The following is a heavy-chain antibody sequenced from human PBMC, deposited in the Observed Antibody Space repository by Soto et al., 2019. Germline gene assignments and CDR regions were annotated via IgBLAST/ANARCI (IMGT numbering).Heavy chain of an antibody. CDR2: IMPVFPTP. CDR3: ARDKDRLQLGGNYYYILDV. J-gene: IGHJ6*02. CDR1: GGTFSTSA. Sequence: QVQLVQSGAEVKKPGSSVKVSCKTSGGTFSTSAISWVRQAPGQGLEWVGGIMPVFPTPDYAQNFQGRVTLPADDSTTTAYLELPSLRADDTAVYYCARDKDRLQLGGNYYYILDVWGQGTAITVSS. D-gene: IGHD1-1*01. V-gene: IGHV1-69*12.